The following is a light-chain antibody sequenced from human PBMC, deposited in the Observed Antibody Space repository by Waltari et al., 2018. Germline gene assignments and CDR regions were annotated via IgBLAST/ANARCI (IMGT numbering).Light chain of an antibody. CDR3: QQYYNTPPT. J-gene: IGKJ1*01. Sequence: DIVVTQSPDSLPVSPGERVTLNCTSSQSVSDHVNNKNYLAWYRQKPGQPPKLLISWASTREFGVPDRFSGSGSGTEFTLTISSLQPEDVAVYYCQQYYNTPPTFGQGTKVEIK. CDR1: QSVSDHVNNKNY. V-gene: IGKV4-1*01. CDR2: WAS.